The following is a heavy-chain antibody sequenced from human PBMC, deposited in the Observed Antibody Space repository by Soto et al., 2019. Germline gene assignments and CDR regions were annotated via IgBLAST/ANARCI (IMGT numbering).Heavy chain of an antibody. D-gene: IGHD1-1*01. CDR2: ISWNSGTI. V-gene: IGHV3-9*01. J-gene: IGHJ6*02. CDR1: GFTFDDYA. CDR3: ARGNVDPKVDYYYGMDV. Sequence: PGGSLRLSCAASGFTFDDYAMHWVRQAPGKGLEWVSGISWNSGTIGYADSVKGRFTISADKSISTAYLQWSSLKASDTAMYYCARGNVDPKVDYYYGMDVWGQGTTVTVSS.